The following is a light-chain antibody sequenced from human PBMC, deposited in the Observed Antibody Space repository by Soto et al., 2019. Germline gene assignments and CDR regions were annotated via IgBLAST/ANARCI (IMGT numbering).Light chain of an antibody. Sequence: IQMTPSPSTLSASVGDRVTITCLASQSIIIWLALYQHKPGKAPKLLIYDASRLESGVPSRFSGSGSGTEFTLTISSLQPDDFATYHCQHYNSYSEAFGQGTKVDI. J-gene: IGKJ1*01. CDR1: QSIIIW. CDR3: QHYNSYSEA. CDR2: DAS. V-gene: IGKV1-5*01.